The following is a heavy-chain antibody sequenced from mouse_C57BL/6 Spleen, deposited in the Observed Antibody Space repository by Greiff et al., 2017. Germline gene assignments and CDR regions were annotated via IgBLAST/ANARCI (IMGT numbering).Heavy chain of an antibody. Sequence: VQLQQSGAELVRPGASVKLSCTASGFNIKDYYMHWVKQRPEQGLEWIGRIDPEDGDTEYAPKFQGKATMTADTSSNTAYLQLSSLTSEDTAVYYCTSYYYGSSPWFDYWGQGTTLTVSS. D-gene: IGHD1-1*01. V-gene: IGHV14-1*01. J-gene: IGHJ2*01. CDR3: TSYYYGSSPWFDY. CDR2: IDPEDGDT. CDR1: GFNIKDYY.